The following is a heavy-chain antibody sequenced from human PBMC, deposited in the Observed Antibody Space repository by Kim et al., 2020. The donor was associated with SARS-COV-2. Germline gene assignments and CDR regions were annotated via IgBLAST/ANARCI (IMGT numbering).Heavy chain of an antibody. CDR3: ARGLHSTLSQFSGRLDY. D-gene: IGHD3-16*01. V-gene: IGHV3-33*01. Sequence: GGSLRLSCEASGFTFTSHAMHWVRQAAGKGLEWVALIWFDGSQEYYADSVKGRFTISRDNSKNTLYLQIHSLRVEDTAVYYCARGLHSTLSQFSGRLDYWGQGSLVIVSS. CDR1: GFTFTSHA. J-gene: IGHJ4*02. CDR2: IWFDGSQE.